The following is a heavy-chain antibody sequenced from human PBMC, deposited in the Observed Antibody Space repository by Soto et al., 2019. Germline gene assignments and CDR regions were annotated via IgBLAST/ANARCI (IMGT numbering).Heavy chain of an antibody. Sequence: ASFQVSFTASAGSFTYSLSLLGEYPGQGSEWRGGISPILGKANYAQKFQGRVKITADESTKTAYMEVSTLRSEDTAVYHCARLHRPGTYGMDVWGHGTTVTVSS. V-gene: IGHV1-69*13. J-gene: IGHJ6*02. CDR3: ARLHRPGTYGMDV. CDR1: AGSFTYS. CDR2: ISPILGKA.